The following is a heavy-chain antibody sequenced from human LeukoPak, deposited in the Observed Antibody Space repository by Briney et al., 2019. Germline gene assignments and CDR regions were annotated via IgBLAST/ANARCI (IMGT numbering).Heavy chain of an antibody. J-gene: IGHJ4*02. Sequence: PGGSLRLSCVASGFTFSSYAMSWVRQTPGKGLEWVSDISSGGGSTDYADSVKGRFTISRDNSKNTLYLQMNSLRAEDTAVYYCAKGPASTIFGVVPFDYWGQGILVTVSS. CDR3: AKGPASTIFGVVPFDY. V-gene: IGHV3-23*01. D-gene: IGHD3-3*01. CDR1: GFTFSSYA. CDR2: ISSGGGST.